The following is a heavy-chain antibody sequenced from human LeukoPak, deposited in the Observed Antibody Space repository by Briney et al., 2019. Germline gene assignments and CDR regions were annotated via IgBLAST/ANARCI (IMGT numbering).Heavy chain of an antibody. J-gene: IGHJ5*02. CDR3: ARDHGGAVDP. D-gene: IGHD4-23*01. V-gene: IGHV4-59*01. Sequence: SETLSLTCTVSGGSISSYYWSWVRQPPGKGLEWIGYIYYSGSTNYNPSLKSRVTISVDTSKNQFSLKLSSVTAADTAVYYCARDHGGAVDPWGQGTLVTVSS. CDR1: GGSISSYY. CDR2: IYYSGST.